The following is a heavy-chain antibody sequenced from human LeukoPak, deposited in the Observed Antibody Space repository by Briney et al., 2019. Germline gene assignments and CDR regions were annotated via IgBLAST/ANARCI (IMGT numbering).Heavy chain of an antibody. V-gene: IGHV4-30-2*01. CDR3: ARAERGYYGSGSLFEFDY. D-gene: IGHD3-10*01. Sequence: PSQTLSLTCAVSGGSISSGGYSRSWIRQPPGKGLEWIGYIYHSGSTYYNPSLKSRVTISVDRSKNQFSLKLSSVTAADTAVYYCARAERGYYGSGSLFEFDYWGQGTLVTVSS. J-gene: IGHJ4*02. CDR1: GGSISSGGYS. CDR2: IYHSGST.